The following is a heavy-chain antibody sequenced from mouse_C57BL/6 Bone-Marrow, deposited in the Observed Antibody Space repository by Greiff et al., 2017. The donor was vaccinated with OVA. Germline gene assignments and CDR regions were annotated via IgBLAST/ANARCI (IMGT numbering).Heavy chain of an antibody. CDR2: IDPSDSET. Sequence: QVQLQQPGAELVRPGSSVKLSCKASGYTFTSYWMHWVKQRPIQGLEWIGNIDPSDSETHYNQKFKDKATLTVDKSSITAYMQLSSLTSEDSAVYYCARQDDGYYVFAYWGQGTLVTVSA. CDR1: GYTFTSYW. D-gene: IGHD2-3*01. J-gene: IGHJ3*01. CDR3: ARQDDGYYVFAY. V-gene: IGHV1-52*01.